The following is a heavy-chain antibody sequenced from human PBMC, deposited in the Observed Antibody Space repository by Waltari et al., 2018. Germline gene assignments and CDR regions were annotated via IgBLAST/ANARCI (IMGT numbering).Heavy chain of an antibody. D-gene: IGHD2-21*01. V-gene: IGHV3-21*01. CDR2: ISSSSSYI. Sequence: EVQLVESGGGLVKPGGSLRLSCAASGFTFSSYSMNWVRQAPGKGLEWVSSISSSSSYIYYADSVKGRFTISRDNAKNSLYLQMNSLRAEDTAVYYCASPWGLGYYYYGMDVWGQGTTVTVSS. J-gene: IGHJ6*02. CDR3: ASPWGLGYYYYGMDV. CDR1: GFTFSSYS.